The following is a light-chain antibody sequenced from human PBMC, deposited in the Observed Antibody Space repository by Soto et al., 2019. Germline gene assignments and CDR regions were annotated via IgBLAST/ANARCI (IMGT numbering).Light chain of an antibody. CDR3: QQRSNWPPT. CDR2: DAS. V-gene: IGKV3-11*01. J-gene: IGKJ4*01. Sequence: EIVLTQSPATLSLSPGERATLSCRASQSVSSYLAWYQQKPGQAPRLLIYDASNSATGIPARFSGSGSGTDFTLTSSSLEPEDFAVYYCQQRSNWPPTFGGGTKVEIK. CDR1: QSVSSY.